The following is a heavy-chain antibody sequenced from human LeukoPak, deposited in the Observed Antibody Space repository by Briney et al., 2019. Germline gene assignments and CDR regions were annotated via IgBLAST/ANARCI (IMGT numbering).Heavy chain of an antibody. CDR2: IYSSGST. CDR1: GGSISSNY. Sequence: SETLSLTCTVSGGSISSNYWNWIRQPAGKGLEWIGRIYSSGSTNYNPSFKSPVTMSIDTSKNQFSLKLNSVTAADTAVYYCARSRPGSSPFDIWGQGTKVTVSS. V-gene: IGHV4-4*07. D-gene: IGHD3-10*01. J-gene: IGHJ3*02. CDR3: ARSRPGSSPFDI.